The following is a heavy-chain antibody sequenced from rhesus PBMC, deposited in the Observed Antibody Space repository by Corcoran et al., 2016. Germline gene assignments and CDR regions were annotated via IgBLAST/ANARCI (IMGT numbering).Heavy chain of an antibody. J-gene: IGHJ4*01. CDR2: FNPSASDP. Sequence: EVQLVQSGAEVKRPGESLKISCKTSGISFTSYWISWVSHLPGKGLAWMGTFNPSASDPRSSPSFHAQVTISADKSISTAYLQWSSLKASDSATYYCAKDRYSGYTDFDYWGQGVLVTVSS. V-gene: IGHV5-2*01. CDR3: AKDRYSGYTDFDY. D-gene: IGHD5-24*01. CDR1: GISFTSYW.